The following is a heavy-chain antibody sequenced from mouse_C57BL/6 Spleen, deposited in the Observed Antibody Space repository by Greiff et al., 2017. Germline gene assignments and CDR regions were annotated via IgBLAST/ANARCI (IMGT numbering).Heavy chain of an antibody. CDR1: GFSLTSYC. D-gene: IGHD1-1*01. CDR2: IWSGGST. J-gene: IGHJ2*01. Sequence: VMLVESGPGLVQPSQSLSITCTVSGFSLTSYCVHWVRQSPGKGLEWLGVIWSGGSTDYNAAFMSRLTITKDNSKSQVFFIMNRLQADETAIYDCAILFITTVVATDYWGQGTTLTVSS. V-gene: IGHV2-5*01. CDR3: AILFITTVVATDY.